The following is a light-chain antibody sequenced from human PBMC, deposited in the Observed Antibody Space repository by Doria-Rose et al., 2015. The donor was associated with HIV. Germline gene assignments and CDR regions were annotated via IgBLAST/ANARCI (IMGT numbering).Light chain of an antibody. Sequence: MTQSPETLSVSPGESATLSCRASQSVSTDLAWYQHKPGQAPRLLIWGASTRATGIPARFSGSGSGTEFTLTISSLQSEDFAIYFCYQYNNWPTFGQGTRLDIK. V-gene: IGKV3-15*01. J-gene: IGKJ5*01. CDR2: GAS. CDR3: YQYNNWPT. CDR1: QSVSTD.